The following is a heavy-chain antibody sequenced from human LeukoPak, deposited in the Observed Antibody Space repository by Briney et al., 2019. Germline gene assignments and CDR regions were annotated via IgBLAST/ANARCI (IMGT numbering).Heavy chain of an antibody. Sequence: GGSLRLSCSASGFTFSNYAMHWVRQAPGKGREYISAISTNGGSTYYADSVKGRFTISRDNSKNTLYLQMSSLRAEDTAVYYCVKVNRYCSGGSCYSAYYYGMDVWGQGTAVTVFS. V-gene: IGHV3-64D*09. J-gene: IGHJ6*02. CDR3: VKVNRYCSGGSCYSAYYYGMDV. CDR2: ISTNGGST. D-gene: IGHD2-15*01. CDR1: GFTFSNYA.